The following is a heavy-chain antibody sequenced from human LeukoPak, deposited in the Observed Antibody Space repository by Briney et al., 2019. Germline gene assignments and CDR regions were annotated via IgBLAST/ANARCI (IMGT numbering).Heavy chain of an antibody. V-gene: IGHV4-34*01. J-gene: IGHJ3*02. D-gene: IGHD2-15*01. CDR3: ARFPCSGDSCYSGIRAFDI. Sequence: SETLSLTCAVYGGSFSTYYWNWIRQSPGKGLEWIGEINHSGSTNSNPSLKSRVTILIDTSKNQFSPKLSSVTAADTAVYYCARFPCSGDSCYSGIRAFDIWGQGTMVIVSS. CDR2: INHSGST. CDR1: GGSFSTYY.